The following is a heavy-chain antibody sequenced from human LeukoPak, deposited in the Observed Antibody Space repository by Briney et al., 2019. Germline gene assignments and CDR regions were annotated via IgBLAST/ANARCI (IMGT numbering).Heavy chain of an antibody. CDR2: IKQDGSEK. Sequence: TGGSLRLSCAASGFTFSSYAMSWVRQAPGKGLEWVANIKQDGSEKYYVDSVKGRFTISRDNAKKSLYLQMNSLRAEDTAVYYCARVGYCSSTSCFEYYFDYWGQGTLVTVSS. V-gene: IGHV3-7*01. D-gene: IGHD2-2*01. CDR3: ARVGYCSSTSCFEYYFDY. CDR1: GFTFSSYA. J-gene: IGHJ4*02.